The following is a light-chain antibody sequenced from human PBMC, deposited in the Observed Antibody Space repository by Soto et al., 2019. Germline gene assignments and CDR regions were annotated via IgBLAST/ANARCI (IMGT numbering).Light chain of an antibody. V-gene: IGLV2-11*01. J-gene: IGLJ3*02. CDR1: SSDVGVSTY. CDR3: CSYAGSYTWV. Sequence: QSALTQPRSVSGSPGQSVTISCTGASSDVGVSTYVSWYQQHPGKAPKVIIYDVTKRPSGVPDRFSGSKSGNTASLTISGLQAGDEADYYCCSYAGSYTWVFGGGTKLTVL. CDR2: DVT.